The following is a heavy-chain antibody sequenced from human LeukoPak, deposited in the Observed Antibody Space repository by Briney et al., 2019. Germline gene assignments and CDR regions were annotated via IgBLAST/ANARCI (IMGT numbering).Heavy chain of an antibody. CDR1: GGSISSYY. D-gene: IGHD3-22*01. CDR2: IYYSGSI. Sequence: SETLSLTCTVSGGSISSYYWSWIRQPPGKGPEWIGYIYYSGSINYNPSLKSRVTISVDTSKNQFSLKLSSVTAADTAVYYCARRVNYDSSGYYYGDAFDIWGQGTMVTVSS. V-gene: IGHV4-59*01. J-gene: IGHJ3*02. CDR3: ARRVNYDSSGYYYGDAFDI.